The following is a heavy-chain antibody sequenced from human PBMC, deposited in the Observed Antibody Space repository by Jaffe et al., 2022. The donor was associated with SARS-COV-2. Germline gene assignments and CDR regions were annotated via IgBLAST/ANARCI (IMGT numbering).Heavy chain of an antibody. CDR2: IWNDGSNT. V-gene: IGHV3-33*01. J-gene: IGHJ4*02. CDR3: ARDRGKSYFEP. CDR1: GLIFTSHG. D-gene: IGHD3-22*01. Sequence: QVQLVESGGGVVQPGGSLRLSCAASGLIFTSHGFHWLRQAPGKGLEWVAFIWNDGSNTYYADSVKGRFTISRDNSKGTLYLQMNSLRAEDTAVYYCARDRGKSYFEPWGQGTLVTVSS.